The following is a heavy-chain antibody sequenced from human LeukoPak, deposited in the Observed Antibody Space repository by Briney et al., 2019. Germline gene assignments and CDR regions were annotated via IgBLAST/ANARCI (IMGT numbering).Heavy chain of an antibody. Sequence: GGSLRLSCAASGFTFSSYSMNWVRQAPGKGLEWVSAISTSGGSTYYADSVKGRFTISRDNSKNTLYLQMNSLRAEDTAVYYCAKRGWDLVVYWGQGTLVTVSS. J-gene: IGHJ4*02. CDR2: ISTSGGST. CDR1: GFTFSSYS. V-gene: IGHV3-23*01. CDR3: AKRGWDLVVY. D-gene: IGHD1-26*01.